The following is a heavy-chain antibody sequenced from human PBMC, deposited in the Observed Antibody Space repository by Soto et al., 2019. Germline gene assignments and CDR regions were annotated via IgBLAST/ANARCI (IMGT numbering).Heavy chain of an antibody. D-gene: IGHD5-12*01. CDR3: ARVSGYVSAFDI. J-gene: IGHJ3*02. Sequence: SETMSLTCTVSGGSISRGCYYWSWIRQHPGKGLEWIGYIYYSGSTHYNPSLKSRFTISVDTSKNQFSLEVSSVTAADTAVYYCARVSGYVSAFDIWGQGTMVTVSS. V-gene: IGHV4-31*03. CDR1: GGSISRGCYY. CDR2: IYYSGST.